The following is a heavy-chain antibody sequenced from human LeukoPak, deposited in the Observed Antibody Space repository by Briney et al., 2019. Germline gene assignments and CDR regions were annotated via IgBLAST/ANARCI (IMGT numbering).Heavy chain of an antibody. CDR2: INSDGSST. Sequence: GGSLRLSCAASGFTFSSYWMHWVRQAPGKGLVWVSRINSDGSSTSYADSVKGRFTIPRDNAKNTLYLQMNSLRAEDTAVYYCARGRAAAGTDYWGQGTLVTVSS. J-gene: IGHJ4*02. V-gene: IGHV3-74*01. D-gene: IGHD6-13*01. CDR1: GFTFSSYW. CDR3: ARGRAAAGTDY.